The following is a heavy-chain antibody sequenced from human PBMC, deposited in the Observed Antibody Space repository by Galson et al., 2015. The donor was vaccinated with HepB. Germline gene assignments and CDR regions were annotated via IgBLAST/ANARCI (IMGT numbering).Heavy chain of an antibody. D-gene: IGHD3-9*01. J-gene: IGHJ4*02. CDR1: GVIFSDYA. V-gene: IGHV3-23*01. CDR2: ISGSGDTT. Sequence: SLRLSCAAPGVIFSDYAMGWARQAPGRGLEWVSTISGSGDTTYYADSVKGRFTISRDNSKNTMYLQMSSLRADDSAVFYCAARRGAGDLFCYDFWGQGTLVTVSS. CDR3: AARRGAGDLFCYDF.